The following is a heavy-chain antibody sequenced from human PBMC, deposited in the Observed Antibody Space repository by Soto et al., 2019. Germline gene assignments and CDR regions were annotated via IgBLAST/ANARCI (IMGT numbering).Heavy chain of an antibody. CDR1: GGTFSSYA. Sequence: SVKVSCKASGGTFSSYAISWVRQAPGQGLEWMGGIIPIFDTANYAQKFQGRVTITADKSTSTAYMELSSLRSEDTAVYYCARDTMVRGVTSSWGQGTLVTVSS. CDR2: IIPIFDTA. J-gene: IGHJ4*02. D-gene: IGHD3-10*01. V-gene: IGHV1-69*06. CDR3: ARDTMVRGVTSS.